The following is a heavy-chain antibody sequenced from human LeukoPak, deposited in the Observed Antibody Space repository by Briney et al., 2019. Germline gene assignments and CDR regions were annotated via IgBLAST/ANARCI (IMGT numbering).Heavy chain of an antibody. J-gene: IGHJ4*02. CDR1: GFTFSSYG. V-gene: IGHV3-33*06. D-gene: IGHD3-16*02. CDR3: AKGSGVWGSYRGIDY. CDR2: IWYDGSNK. Sequence: GGSLRLSCAASGFTFSSYGMYWVRQAPGKGLEWVAVIWYDGSNKYYADSVKGRFTISRDNSKNTLYLQMNSLRAEDTAVYYCAKGSGVWGSYRGIDYWGQGTLVTVSS.